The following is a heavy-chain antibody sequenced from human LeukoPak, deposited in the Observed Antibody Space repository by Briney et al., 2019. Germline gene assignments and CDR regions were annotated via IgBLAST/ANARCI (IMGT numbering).Heavy chain of an antibody. Sequence: ASVKVSCKASGYTFTGYYMHWVRQAPGQGLEWMGRINPNSGGTNYAQKFQGRVTMTSDTSISTAYMELSRLRSDDTAVYYCAGGYRTVGAIEYFQHWGQGTLVTVSS. V-gene: IGHV1-2*06. CDR3: AGGYRTVGAIEYFQH. CDR1: GYTFTGYY. J-gene: IGHJ1*01. CDR2: INPNSGGT. D-gene: IGHD1-26*01.